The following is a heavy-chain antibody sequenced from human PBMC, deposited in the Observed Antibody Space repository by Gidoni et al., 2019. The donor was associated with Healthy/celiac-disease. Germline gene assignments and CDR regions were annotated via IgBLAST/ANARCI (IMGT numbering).Heavy chain of an antibody. Sequence: QVQLVASGGGVVQPGRSLRLSCAASGFTFSSYAMHWVRQAPGKGLEWVAVISYDGSNKYYADSVKGRFTISRDNSKNTLYLQMNSLRAEDTAVYYCARDEFDGSGGMDVWGQGTTVTVSS. V-gene: IGHV3-30*01. D-gene: IGHD3-10*01. CDR3: ARDEFDGSGGMDV. J-gene: IGHJ6*02. CDR2: ISYDGSNK. CDR1: GFTFSSYA.